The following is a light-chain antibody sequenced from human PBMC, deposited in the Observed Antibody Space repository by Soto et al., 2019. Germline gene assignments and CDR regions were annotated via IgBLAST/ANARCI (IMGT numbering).Light chain of an antibody. J-gene: IGKJ5*01. Sequence: EIVLTNSPDTLSLSRWEIATLSCRASQSVTTSLAWYQQKTGQPPRLLISGASRRATGIPDRFSGSGSETDFTLTINRLEPEDFALYYCQHYHSGHRIAFGQATRLEIK. CDR1: QSVTTS. V-gene: IGKV3-20*01. CDR3: QHYHSGHRIA. CDR2: GAS.